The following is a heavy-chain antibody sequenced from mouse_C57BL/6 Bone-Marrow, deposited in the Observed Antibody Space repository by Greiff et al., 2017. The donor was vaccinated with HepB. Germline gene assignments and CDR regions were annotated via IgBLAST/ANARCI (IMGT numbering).Heavy chain of an antibody. CDR2: ISNGGGST. CDR1: GFTFSDYY. Sequence: EVKVEESGGGLVQPGGSLKLSCAASGFTFSDYYMYWVRQTPEKRLEWVAYISNGGGSTYYPDTVKGRFTISRDNAKNTLYLQMSRLKSEDTAMYYCARRAYYYGSRAWFAYWGQGTLVTVSA. V-gene: IGHV5-12*01. CDR3: ARRAYYYGSRAWFAY. J-gene: IGHJ3*01. D-gene: IGHD1-1*01.